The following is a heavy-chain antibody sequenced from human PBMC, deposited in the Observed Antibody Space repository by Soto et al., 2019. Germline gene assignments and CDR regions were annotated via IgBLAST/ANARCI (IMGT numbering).Heavy chain of an antibody. CDR3: ARGARDIVVVVAAKGAFDI. CDR2: INHSGST. V-gene: IGHV4-34*01. Sequence: QVQLQQWGAGLLKPSETLSLTCAVYGGSFSGYYWSWIRQPPGKGLEWIGEINHSGSTNYNPSLKSRVTISVDTSKDQFSLKLCSVTAADTAVYYCARGARDIVVVVAAKGAFDIWGQGTMVTVSS. J-gene: IGHJ3*02. D-gene: IGHD2-15*01. CDR1: GGSFSGYY.